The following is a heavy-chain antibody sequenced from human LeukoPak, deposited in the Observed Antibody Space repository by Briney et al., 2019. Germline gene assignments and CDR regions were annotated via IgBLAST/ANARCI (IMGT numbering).Heavy chain of an antibody. Sequence: ASVKVSCKASGGTFSSYAISWVRQAPGQGLEWMGGIIPIFGTANYAQKFQGRVTITADESTSTAYMELSSLRSEDTAVYYCARASIAARTLRGFDYWGQGTLVTVSS. CDR2: IIPIFGTA. CDR1: GGTFSSYA. J-gene: IGHJ4*02. V-gene: IGHV1-69*13. D-gene: IGHD6-6*01. CDR3: ARASIAARTLRGFDY.